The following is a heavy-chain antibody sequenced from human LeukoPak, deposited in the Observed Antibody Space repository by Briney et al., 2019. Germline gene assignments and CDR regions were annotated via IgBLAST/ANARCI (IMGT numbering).Heavy chain of an antibody. V-gene: IGHV4-30-4*08. D-gene: IGHD2-2*01. CDR2: IYYSGST. J-gene: IGHJ6*03. CDR3: ARVDGYCSSTSCYGVPHYYYYYMDV. Sequence: VKPSETLSLTCSVSGYSISGGYYWSWIRQPPGKGLEWIGYIYYSGSTYYNPSLKSRVTISVDTSKNQFSLNLSSVTAADTAVYYCARVDGYCSSTSCYGVPHYYYYYMDVWGKGTTVTVSS. CDR1: GYSISGGYY.